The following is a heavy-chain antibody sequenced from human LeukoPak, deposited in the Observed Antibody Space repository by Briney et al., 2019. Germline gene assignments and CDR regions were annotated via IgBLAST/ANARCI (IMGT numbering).Heavy chain of an antibody. D-gene: IGHD6-13*01. J-gene: IGHJ5*02. V-gene: IGHV4-4*07. CDR2: IYTSGST. Sequence: SETLSLTCTVSGGSISSYYWSWIRQPAGKGLEWIGRIYTSGSTNYNPSLKSRVTISVDTSKNQFSLKLSSVTAADTAVYYCARDQYSSSWSSNWFDPWGQGTLVTVSS. CDR1: GGSISSYY. CDR3: ARDQYSSSWSSNWFDP.